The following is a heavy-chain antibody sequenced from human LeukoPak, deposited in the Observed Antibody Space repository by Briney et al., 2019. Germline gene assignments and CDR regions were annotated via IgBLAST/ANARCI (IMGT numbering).Heavy chain of an antibody. CDR1: GGSFSGYY. CDR2: INHSGST. V-gene: IGHV4-34*01. CDR3: ARSGGYCSSTSCSYLYYMDV. J-gene: IGHJ6*03. D-gene: IGHD2-2*01. Sequence: SETLSLTCAVYGGSFSGYYWSWIRQPPGKGLEWIGEINHSGSTNYNPSLKSRVTISVDTSKNQFSLKLSSVTAADTAVYYCARSGGYCSSTSCSYLYYMDVWGKATTVTVSS.